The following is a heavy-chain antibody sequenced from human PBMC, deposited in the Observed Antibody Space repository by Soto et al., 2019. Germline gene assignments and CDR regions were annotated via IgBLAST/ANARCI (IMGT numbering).Heavy chain of an antibody. CDR2: IFGGDSDT. V-gene: IGHV5-51*01. Sequence: EVQLVQSGAEVKKPGESLKISCKASGYSFTSYWIGWVRQMPGKGLEWMGSIFGGDSDTRYSPSFQGQVTISVDRSIGIAHLQWSRRQASDSAVYYCARWRGLGDYWGQGTPVTVSS. D-gene: IGHD2-21*02. CDR1: GYSFTSYW. CDR3: ARWRGLGDY. J-gene: IGHJ4*02.